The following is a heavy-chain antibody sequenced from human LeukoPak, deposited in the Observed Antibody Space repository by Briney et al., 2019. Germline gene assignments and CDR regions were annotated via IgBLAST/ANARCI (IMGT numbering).Heavy chain of an antibody. CDR2: IHPDRGGT. CDR3: ARDRKVRGFTWFAP. V-gene: IGHV1-2*02. D-gene: IGHD3-10*01. CDR1: GYTFTGYY. Sequence: GSVKVSCKASGYTFTGYYMHWVRQAPGEGLEWMALIHPDRGGTNYAQTLQGRVIMSRDTSISTAYIDLSTLRSDATAVYSSARDRKVRGFTWFAPWGQGTLVTVSS. J-gene: IGHJ5*02.